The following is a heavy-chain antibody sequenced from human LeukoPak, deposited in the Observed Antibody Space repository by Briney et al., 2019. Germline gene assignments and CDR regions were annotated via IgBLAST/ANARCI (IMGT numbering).Heavy chain of an antibody. Sequence: SETLSLTCTVSGGSISSYYWSWIRQPPGKGLEWIGYIYYSGSTNYNPSLKSRVTISVDTSKNQFSLKLSSVTAADTAVYYCARSRLQLWLLFDYWGQGTLVTVSS. CDR3: ARSRLQLWLLFDY. J-gene: IGHJ4*02. CDR2: IYYSGST. V-gene: IGHV4-59*08. D-gene: IGHD5-18*01. CDR1: GGSISSYY.